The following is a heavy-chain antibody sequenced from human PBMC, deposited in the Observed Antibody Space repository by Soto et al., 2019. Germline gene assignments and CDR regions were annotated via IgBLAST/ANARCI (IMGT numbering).Heavy chain of an antibody. J-gene: IGHJ5*02. Sequence: PSETLSLTCTVSGGSISSSSYYWGWIRQPPGKGLEWIGSIYYSGSTYYNPSLKSRVTISVDTSKNQFSLKLSSVTAADTAVYYCASRYDSSGYYDNWFDPWGQGTLVTVS. CDR1: GGSISSSSYY. CDR3: ASRYDSSGYYDNWFDP. V-gene: IGHV4-39*01. D-gene: IGHD3-22*01. CDR2: IYYSGST.